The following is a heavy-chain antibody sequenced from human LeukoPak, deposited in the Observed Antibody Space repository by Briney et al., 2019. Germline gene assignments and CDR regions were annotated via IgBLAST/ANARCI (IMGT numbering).Heavy chain of an antibody. Sequence: GGSLRPSCAASGFTFSNYGMHWVRQAPGKGLEWVAVMSYDGNNKYHADSVKGRFTISRDNSQNTLYLQMDSLRPDDTAVYYCAKVREIMFRGPQDYWGQGTLVTVSS. D-gene: IGHD3-16*01. V-gene: IGHV3-30*18. CDR1: GFTFSNYG. J-gene: IGHJ4*02. CDR3: AKVREIMFRGPQDY. CDR2: MSYDGNNK.